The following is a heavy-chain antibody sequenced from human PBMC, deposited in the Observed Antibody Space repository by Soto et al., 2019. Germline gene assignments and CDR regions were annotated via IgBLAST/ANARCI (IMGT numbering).Heavy chain of an antibody. D-gene: IGHD6-19*01. V-gene: IGHV4-59*01. CDR3: ARSVAVPGAHIDY. CDR2: VYYTGST. CDR1: GGSISGSY. J-gene: IGHJ4*02. Sequence: PSETLSLTCSVSGGSISGSYWSWIRQSPGKGLEWLGYVYYTGSTNDSPSLRSRISISVDTSKNEFSLRLSSVTAANTAVYFWARSVAVPGAHIDYWGQGTQVTVSS.